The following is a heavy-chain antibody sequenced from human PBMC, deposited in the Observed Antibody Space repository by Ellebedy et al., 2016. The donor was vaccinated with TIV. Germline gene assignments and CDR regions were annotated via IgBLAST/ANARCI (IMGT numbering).Heavy chain of an antibody. CDR2: INSDGSST. J-gene: IGHJ4*02. V-gene: IGHV3-74*01. Sequence: GESLKISXAASGFTFSGHWMTWVRQPPGKGLVWLSRINSDGSSTNYADSVKGRFTISRDNAKNTLYLQMNSLRVEDTAVYYCVRLLDRDFWGQGTLVTVSS. CDR3: VRLLDRDF. D-gene: IGHD3/OR15-3a*01. CDR1: GFTFSGHW.